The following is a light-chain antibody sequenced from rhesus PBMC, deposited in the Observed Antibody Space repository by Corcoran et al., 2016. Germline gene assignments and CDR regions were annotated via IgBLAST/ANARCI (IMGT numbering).Light chain of an antibody. J-gene: IGKJ3*01. Sequence: DIQMTQSPSSLSASVGDKVTITCRASQGISSWLAWYQQKQGKAPKLLIYKASSLPSGVPSRFSGSGYVTDFTLTISSLQPEDFATYYCLQYSSSPFTFGPGTKLDIK. CDR1: QGISSW. V-gene: IGKV1-22*01. CDR2: KAS. CDR3: LQYSSSPFT.